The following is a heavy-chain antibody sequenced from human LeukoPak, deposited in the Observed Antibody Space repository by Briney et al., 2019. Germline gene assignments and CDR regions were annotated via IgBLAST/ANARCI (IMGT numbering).Heavy chain of an antibody. D-gene: IGHD6-19*01. Sequence: TLSLTCTVSGGSLSSYYWSWIRQPPGKALEWLARIDWDDDKYYSTSLKTRLTISKDTSKNQVVLTMTNMDPVDTATYYCARLPPGYGSGWSFFDYWGQGTLVTVPS. CDR2: IDWDDDK. V-gene: IGHV2-70*11. CDR1: GGSLSSYYW. CDR3: ARLPPGYGSGWSFFDY. J-gene: IGHJ4*02.